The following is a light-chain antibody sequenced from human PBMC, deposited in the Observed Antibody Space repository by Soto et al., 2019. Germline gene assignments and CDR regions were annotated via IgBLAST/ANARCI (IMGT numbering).Light chain of an antibody. V-gene: IGLV2-8*01. CDR2: EVS. J-gene: IGLJ1*01. CDR1: SGDVGGYNF. Sequence: QSALTQPPSASGSPGQSVTISCTGTSGDVGGYNFVSWYQHHPGKAPKLIIYEVSKRPSGVPHRFSGSKSGNTASLTVSGLQAEDEADYFCSTYADTNNYVFGTGTKVTVL. CDR3: STYADTNNYV.